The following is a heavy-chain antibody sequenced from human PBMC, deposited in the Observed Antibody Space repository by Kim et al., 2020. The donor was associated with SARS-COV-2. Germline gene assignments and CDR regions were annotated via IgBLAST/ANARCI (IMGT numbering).Heavy chain of an antibody. CDR2: IKSKTDGGTT. CDR3: TTTRYDFWSGYYKGNYAFDI. CDR1: GFTFSNAW. Sequence: GGSLRLSCAASGFTFSNAWMSWVRQAPGKGLEWVGRIKSKTDGGTTDYAAPVKGRFTISRDDSKNTLYLQMNSLKTEDTAVYYCTTTRYDFWSGYYKGNYAFDIWGQGTMVTVSS. J-gene: IGHJ3*02. V-gene: IGHV3-15*01. D-gene: IGHD3-3*01.